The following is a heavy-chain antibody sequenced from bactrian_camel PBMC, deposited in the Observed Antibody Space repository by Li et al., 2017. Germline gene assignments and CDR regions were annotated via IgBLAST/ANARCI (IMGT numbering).Heavy chain of an antibody. V-gene: IGHV3S55*01. CDR2: IGSDEKG. J-gene: IGHJ6*01. Sequence: HVQLVESGGGSVQTGGSLRLSCVASGHAYSSYCMGWFRQAPGKEREGVAVIGSDEKGAYRDAVKGRFTISKDSAKNTLTLQMNSLKPEDTAMYYCAANPFWTYGAICSYTRPADFGYWGQGTQVTVS. CDR3: AANPFWTYGAICSYTRPADFGY. CDR1: GHAYSSYC. D-gene: IGHD2*01.